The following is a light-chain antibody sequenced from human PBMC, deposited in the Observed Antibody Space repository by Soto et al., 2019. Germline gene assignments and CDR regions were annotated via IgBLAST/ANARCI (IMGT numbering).Light chain of an antibody. J-gene: IGLJ1*01. CDR1: SSDVGGHNY. CDR2: DVS. Sequence: QSVLAQPASVSGSPGQLITIPCTGTSSDVGGHNYVSWYQQHPGKAPKLILYDVSDRPSGVSSRFSGSRSGNTASLTISGLQAEDEADYHCSSYTRGSFVFGTGTRSPS. V-gene: IGLV2-14*03. CDR3: SSYTRGSFV.